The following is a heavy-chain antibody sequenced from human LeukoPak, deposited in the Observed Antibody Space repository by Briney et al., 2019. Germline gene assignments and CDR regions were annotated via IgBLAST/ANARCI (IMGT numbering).Heavy chain of an antibody. CDR3: AKEDHFAS. CDR1: GFTFADYT. V-gene: IGHV3-9*01. CDR2: ITWNSGSI. J-gene: IGHJ4*02. Sequence: GRSLRLSCAASGFTFADYTMHWVRQAPGKGLEWVSGITWNSGSIGYADSVRGRFTISRDNAKNSLYLEMNSLRAEDTALYYCAKEDHFASWGQGTLVTVSS.